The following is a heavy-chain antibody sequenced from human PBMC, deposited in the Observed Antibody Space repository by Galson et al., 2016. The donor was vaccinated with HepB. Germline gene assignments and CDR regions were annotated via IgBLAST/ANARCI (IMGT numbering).Heavy chain of an antibody. CDR3: ARASIVGATSGFDF. D-gene: IGHD1-26*01. V-gene: IGHV3-30-3*01. J-gene: IGHJ4*02. CDR1: GFTFGNYV. CDR2: ICSDGNEK. Sequence: SLRLSCAASGFTFGNYVMYWVRQTPGMGLAWVAVICSDGNEKYYADSVQGRFTLSRDNSKNTLYLQMNSLRAEDTAVYSCARASIVGATSGFDFWGQGTLVTVSS.